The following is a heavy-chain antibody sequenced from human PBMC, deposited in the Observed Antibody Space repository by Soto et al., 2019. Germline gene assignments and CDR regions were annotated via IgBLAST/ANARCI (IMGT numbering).Heavy chain of an antibody. D-gene: IGHD3-9*01. CDR1: GYTFTSYG. CDR3: ARDLGATYYDILTGDYGMDV. J-gene: IGHJ6*02. CDR2: ISAYNGNT. V-gene: IGHV1-18*04. Sequence: ASVKVSCKASGYTFTSYGISWVRQAPGQGLEWMGWISAYNGNTNYAQKLQGRVTMTTDTSTSTAYMELRSLRSDDTAVYYCARDLGATYYDILTGDYGMDVWGRGTTVTVSS.